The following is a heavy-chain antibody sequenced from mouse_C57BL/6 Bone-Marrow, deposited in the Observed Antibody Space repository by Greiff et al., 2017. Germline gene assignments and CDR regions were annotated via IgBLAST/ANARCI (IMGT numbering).Heavy chain of an antibody. V-gene: IGHV1-64*01. CDR3: ARAGTTVVAKWYFDV. CDR1: GYTFTSYW. CDR2: IHPNSGST. D-gene: IGHD1-1*01. Sequence: QVQLKQPGAEPVKPGASVKLSCKASGYTFTSYWMHWVKQRPGQGLEWIGMIHPNSGSTNYNEKFKSKATLTVDKSSSTAYMQLSSLTSEDSAVYYCARAGTTVVAKWYFDVWGTGTTVTVSS. J-gene: IGHJ1*03.